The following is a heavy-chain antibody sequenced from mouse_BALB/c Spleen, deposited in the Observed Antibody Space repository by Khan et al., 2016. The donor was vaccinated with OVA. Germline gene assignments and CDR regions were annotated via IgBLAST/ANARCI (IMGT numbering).Heavy chain of an antibody. Sequence: EVQLQESGPELVKPGASVKIPCKASGYTFTDYNMDWVKKSHGKSLEWIGDINPNNGYTIYNQKFKGKATLTVDKSSSTAYMELRSLTSDDTAVYNSARGDYGSRGSWFAYWGQGTLGTVSA. CDR2: INPNNGYT. V-gene: IGHV1-18*01. D-gene: IGHD1-1*01. CDR3: ARGDYGSRGSWFAY. J-gene: IGHJ3*01. CDR1: GYTFTDYN.